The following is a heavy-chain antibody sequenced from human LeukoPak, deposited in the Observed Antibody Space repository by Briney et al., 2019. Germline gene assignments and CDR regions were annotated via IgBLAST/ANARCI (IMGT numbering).Heavy chain of an antibody. V-gene: IGHV3-74*01. CDR3: AXAXXEVGGYYPEYFRX. CDR2: IKSDGKT. J-gene: IGHJ1*01. Sequence: GGSLRLSCEASGFTFSRYWMHWVRQAPGKGLVWVSRIKSDGKTNYADSVKGRFTISRDNAKNTVSLQMDSLRAEDTGVYYCAXAXXEVGGYYPEYFRXWGQGSLVTXSS. CDR1: GFTFSRYW. D-gene: IGHD3-22*01.